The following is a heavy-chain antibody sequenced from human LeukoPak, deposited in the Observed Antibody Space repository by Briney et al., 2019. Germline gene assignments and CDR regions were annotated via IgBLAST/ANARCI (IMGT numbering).Heavy chain of an antibody. CDR3: ASLTTAEAFDI. CDR1: GGSIRSYY. Sequence: SETLSLTCTVSGGSIRSYYWSWLRQPPGKGLEYIGYTHYSGSTNYNPSLKSRVTISVDTSKNQFSLKLSSVTAADTAVYYCASLTTAEAFDIWGQGTMVTVSS. D-gene: IGHD3-22*01. V-gene: IGHV4-59*12. J-gene: IGHJ3*02. CDR2: THYSGST.